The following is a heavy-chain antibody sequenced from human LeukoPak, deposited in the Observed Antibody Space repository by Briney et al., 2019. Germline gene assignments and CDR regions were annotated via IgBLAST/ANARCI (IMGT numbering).Heavy chain of an antibody. CDR2: INHSGSA. D-gene: IGHD4/OR15-4a*01. V-gene: IGHV4-34*01. Sequence: SETLSLTCAVYGGSFSGYYWSWIRQPPGKGLEWIGEINHSGSANYNPPLKSRVTISVDTSKNQFSLKLSSVTAADTAVYYCARLFRRTIDYWGQGTLVTVSS. CDR1: GGSFSGYY. CDR3: ARLFRRTIDY. J-gene: IGHJ4*02.